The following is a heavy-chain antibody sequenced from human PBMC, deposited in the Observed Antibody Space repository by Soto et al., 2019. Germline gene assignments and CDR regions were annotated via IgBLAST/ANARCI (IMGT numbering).Heavy chain of an antibody. CDR3: ASSSLYGMDV. J-gene: IGHJ6*02. V-gene: IGHV4-30-4*01. Sequence: SETLSLTCSVSGGSISSGYYYWIWLRPPPGMGLDWFVNFYDSRNNNYNPTLQGRLTISIDTSKNQFALKVGSVTAADTAVYYCASSSLYGMDVWGQGTTVTVSS. CDR2: FYDSRNN. CDR1: GGSISSGYYY.